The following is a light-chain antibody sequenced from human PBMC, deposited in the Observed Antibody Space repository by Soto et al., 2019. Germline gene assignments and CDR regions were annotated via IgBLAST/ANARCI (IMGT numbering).Light chain of an antibody. CDR2: ELN. CDR1: SSDVGGYNY. Sequence: QSALTQPPSASGSPGQSVTISCTGTSSDVGGYNYVSWYQQYPGKAPKLMIYELNKRPSGVPDRFSGSKSGNTASLTVSGLQAEDEADYYCSSYAGSILYVFGTGTKVTVL. V-gene: IGLV2-8*01. J-gene: IGLJ1*01. CDR3: SSYAGSILYV.